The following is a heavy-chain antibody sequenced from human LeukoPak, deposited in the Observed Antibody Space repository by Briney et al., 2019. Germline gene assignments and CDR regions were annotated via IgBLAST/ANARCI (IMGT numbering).Heavy chain of an antibody. CDR3: ARGSYSSGGETWRFDS. CDR1: GGSISSFF. J-gene: IGHJ4*02. V-gene: IGHV4-59*01. D-gene: IGHD6-19*01. CDR2: GFYSGTT. Sequence: SKTLSLTCTVSGGSISSFFWSWLRQPPGKGLAWIGYGFYSGTTKYNPSLKSRVTISVDTSKNQFSLKVRSVTAANTAVYYCARGSYSSGGETWRFDSWGQGTLVTVSS.